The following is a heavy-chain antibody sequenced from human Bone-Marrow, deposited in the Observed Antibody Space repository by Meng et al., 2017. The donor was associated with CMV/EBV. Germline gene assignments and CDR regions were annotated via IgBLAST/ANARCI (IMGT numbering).Heavy chain of an antibody. Sequence: ASVKVSCKASGYTFTGYYMHWVRQAPGQGLEWMGWINPNSGGTNYAQKFQGRVTMTRDTSISTAYMELSRLGSYDTAVYYCAREQKRITIFGVVRYYYGMDVWGQGTTVTVSS. D-gene: IGHD3-3*01. CDR2: INPNSGGT. CDR3: AREQKRITIFGVVRYYYGMDV. V-gene: IGHV1-2*02. CDR1: GYTFTGYY. J-gene: IGHJ6*02.